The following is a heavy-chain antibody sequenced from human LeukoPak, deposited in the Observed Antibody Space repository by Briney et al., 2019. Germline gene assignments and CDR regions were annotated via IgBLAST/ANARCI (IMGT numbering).Heavy chain of an antibody. CDR2: IYYSGST. D-gene: IGHD6-25*01. V-gene: IGHV4-59*01. CDR3: ARLGGPAATLDY. Sequence: SETLSLTCTVSGGSISSYYWSWLRQPPGKGLEGIGYIYYSGSTNYNPSLKSRVTISVDTSKNQFSLKLRSVTAADTAVYYCARLGGPAATLDYWGQGTLVTVSS. J-gene: IGHJ4*02. CDR1: GGSISSYY.